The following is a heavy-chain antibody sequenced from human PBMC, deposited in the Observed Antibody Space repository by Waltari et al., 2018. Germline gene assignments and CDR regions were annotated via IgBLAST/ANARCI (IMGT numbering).Heavy chain of an antibody. V-gene: IGHV4-34*01. CDR2: INDSGGT. Sequence: HVQLQQWGAGLLKPSETLSLSCTVYGGSFSGYYWTWVRQTPENGLEWIGEINDSGGTKYPPSLESRVTISLETSKNQFSLKLASVTAADTAMYYCARDSQLGAVFDIWDQGTMVTVSS. CDR3: ARDSQLGAVFDI. J-gene: IGHJ3*02. D-gene: IGHD7-27*01. CDR1: GGSFSGYY.